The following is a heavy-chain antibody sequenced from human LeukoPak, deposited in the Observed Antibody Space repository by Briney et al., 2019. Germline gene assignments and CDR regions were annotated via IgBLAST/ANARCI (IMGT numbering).Heavy chain of an antibody. D-gene: IGHD6-13*01. V-gene: IGHV4-39*07. CDR1: GGSISSSSYY. Sequence: SETLSLTCTVSGGSISSSSYYWGWIRQPPGKGLEWIGSIYYSGSTYYNPSLKSRVTISVDTSKNQFSLKLSSVTAADTAVYYCAGGVAAAGTDAFDIWGQGTMVTVSS. J-gene: IGHJ3*02. CDR3: AGGVAAAGTDAFDI. CDR2: IYYSGST.